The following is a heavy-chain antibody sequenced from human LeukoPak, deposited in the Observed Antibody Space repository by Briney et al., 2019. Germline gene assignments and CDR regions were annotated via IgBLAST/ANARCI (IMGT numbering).Heavy chain of an antibody. J-gene: IGHJ4*02. CDR1: GFTFSSYA. CDR3: ARDRDGYPYDY. V-gene: IGHV3-33*08. Sequence: GGSLRLSCAASGFTFSSYAMHWVRQAPGKGLEWVAVIWYDGSNKYYADSVKGRFTISRDNSKNTLYLQMNSLRAEDTAVYYCARDRDGYPYDYWGQGTLVTVSS. D-gene: IGHD5-24*01. CDR2: IWYDGSNK.